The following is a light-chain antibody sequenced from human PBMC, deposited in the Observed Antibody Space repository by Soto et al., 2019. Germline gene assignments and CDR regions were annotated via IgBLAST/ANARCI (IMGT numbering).Light chain of an antibody. J-gene: IGKJ1*01. Sequence: DIQMTQSPSSLSASVGDRVTITCRASQSIKSYLNWHQQKPGKAPKLMIHGASRLQSGVPSRVSGSGSGTDVTLTISSLQPEDFATYYCQQSYRTPLTFGQGTKVDI. CDR2: GAS. V-gene: IGKV1-39*01. CDR1: QSIKSY. CDR3: QQSYRTPLT.